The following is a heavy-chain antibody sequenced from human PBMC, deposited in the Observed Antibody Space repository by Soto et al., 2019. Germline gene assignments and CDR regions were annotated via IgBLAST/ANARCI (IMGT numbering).Heavy chain of an antibody. CDR1: GFTFRSYS. Sequence: GGPLRLSCAASGFTFRSYSMNWVRQAPGKGLEWVSSISSSGRYTYYAASATGRSTLSRDTAKNTVSLQMNSLRAQHTPAYNCARDFRGTGYYDDSGPGWFDSWGQGTLVTVSS. D-gene: IGHD3-22*01. CDR2: ISSSGRYT. CDR3: ARDFRGTGYYDDSGPGWFDS. V-gene: IGHV3-21*01. J-gene: IGHJ5*01.